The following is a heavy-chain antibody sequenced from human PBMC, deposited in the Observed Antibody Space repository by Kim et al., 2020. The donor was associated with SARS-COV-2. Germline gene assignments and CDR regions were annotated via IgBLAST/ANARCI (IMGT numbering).Heavy chain of an antibody. CDR1: EFSFNTYA. J-gene: IGHJ6*03. Sequence: GGSLRLSCAASEFSFNTYAMSWVRQAPGKGLDWVSCISSTGYNIFYSDSVRGRSTISRDNPKHTLYLQMNSLRGEATGVYYCVTKSGSSEFETLDTWGKG. D-gene: IGHD1-26*01. V-gene: IGHV3-23*01. CDR2: ISSTGYNI. CDR3: VTKSGSSEFETLDT.